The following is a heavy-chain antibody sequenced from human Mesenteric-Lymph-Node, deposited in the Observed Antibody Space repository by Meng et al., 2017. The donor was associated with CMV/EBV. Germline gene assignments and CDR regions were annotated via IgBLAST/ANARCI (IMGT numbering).Heavy chain of an antibody. Sequence: TSGMGVGWIRQPPGKALEWLALIYWDDDKRYSPSLKSRLTITKDTSKNQIVLTMTNMDPMDTATYYCEARQSPRYTSNWYSESYYFDYWGQGTLVTVSS. CDR2: IYWDDDK. CDR1: TSGMG. CDR3: EARQSPRYTSNWYSESYYFDY. V-gene: IGHV2-5*02. J-gene: IGHJ4*02. D-gene: IGHD2-15*01.